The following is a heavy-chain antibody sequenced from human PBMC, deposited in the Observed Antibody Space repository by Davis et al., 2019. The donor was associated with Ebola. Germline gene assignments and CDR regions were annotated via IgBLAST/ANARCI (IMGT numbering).Heavy chain of an antibody. CDR2: INHSGST. CDR3: ARTAMVTPDY. CDR1: GGSFSGYY. Sequence: SETLSLTCAVYGGSFSGYYWSWIRQPPGKGLEWIGEINHSGSTNYNPSLKSQVTISVDTSKNQFSLKLSSVTAADTAVYYCARTAMVTPDYWGQGTLVTVSS. D-gene: IGHD5-18*01. J-gene: IGHJ4*02. V-gene: IGHV4-34*01.